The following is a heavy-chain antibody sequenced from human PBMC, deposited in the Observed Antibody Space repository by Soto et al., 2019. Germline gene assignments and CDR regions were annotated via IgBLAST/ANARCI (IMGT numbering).Heavy chain of an antibody. V-gene: IGHV3-23*01. CDR3: AKRFSGYDYVDY. J-gene: IGHJ4*02. Sequence: GGSLRLSCAASGFTFSNYAMTWVRQAPGKGLEWVSSITFAGDKTYYADSVQGRFTISRDNSKNTLDLQMHSLRAEDTAVYYCAKRFSGYDYVDYWGQGALVTVSS. CDR2: ITFAGDKT. CDR1: GFTFSNYA. D-gene: IGHD5-12*01.